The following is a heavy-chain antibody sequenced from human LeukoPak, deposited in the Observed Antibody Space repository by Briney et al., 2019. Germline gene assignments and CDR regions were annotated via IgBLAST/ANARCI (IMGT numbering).Heavy chain of an antibody. D-gene: IGHD6-13*01. J-gene: IGHJ4*02. CDR2: INPNSGGT. Sequence: ASVKVSCKASGYTFTGYYMHWVRQAPGQGLEWMERINPNSGGTNYAQKFQGRVTMTRDTSISTAYMELSRLRSDDTAVYYCARAYSSSLPTGLGWGQGTLVTVSS. CDR1: GYTFTGYY. CDR3: ARAYSSSLPTGLG. V-gene: IGHV1-2*06.